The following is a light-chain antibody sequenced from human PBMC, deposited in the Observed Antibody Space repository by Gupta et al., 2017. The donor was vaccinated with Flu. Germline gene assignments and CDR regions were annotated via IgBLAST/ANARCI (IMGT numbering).Light chain of an antibody. Sequence: DIQLTQSPSTLSASVGDRVTITCRASQSISTWLAWHQHKPGKAPNLLISKASTLESGVPSRFSGSGSGTEFTLTINSLQPDDFATYYCQQYHTLGTFGQGTKVEIK. V-gene: IGKV1-5*03. J-gene: IGKJ1*01. CDR3: QQYHTLGT. CDR2: KAS. CDR1: QSISTW.